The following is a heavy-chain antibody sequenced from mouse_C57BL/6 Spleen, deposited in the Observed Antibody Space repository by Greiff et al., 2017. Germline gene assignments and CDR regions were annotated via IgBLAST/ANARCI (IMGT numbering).Heavy chain of an antibody. CDR3: ARGGYDEAWFAY. CDR1: GYTFTSYW. Sequence: QVQLKQPGAELVKPGASVKLSCKASGYTFTSYWMHWVKQRPGQGLEWIGMIHPNSGSTNYNEKFKSKATLTVDKSSSTAYMQLSSLTSEDSAVYYWARGGYDEAWFAYWGQGTLVTVSA. V-gene: IGHV1-64*01. D-gene: IGHD2-2*01. CDR2: IHPNSGST. J-gene: IGHJ3*01.